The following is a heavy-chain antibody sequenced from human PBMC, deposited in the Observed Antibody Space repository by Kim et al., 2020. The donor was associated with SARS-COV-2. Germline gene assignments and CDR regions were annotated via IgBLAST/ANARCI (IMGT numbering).Heavy chain of an antibody. CDR1: GFTFSSYG. D-gene: IGHD2-15*01. V-gene: IGHV3-33*01. CDR3: ARAQGVVAHGYFDY. J-gene: IGHJ4*02. Sequence: GGSLRLSCAASGFTFSSYGMHWVRQAPGKGLEWVAVIWYDGSNKYYADSVKGRFTISRDNSKNTLYLQMNSLRAEDTAVYYCARAQGVVAHGYFDYWGQGTLVTVSS. CDR2: IWYDGSNK.